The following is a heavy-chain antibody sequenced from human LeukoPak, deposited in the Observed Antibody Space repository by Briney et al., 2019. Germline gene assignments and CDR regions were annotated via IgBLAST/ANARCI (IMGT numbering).Heavy chain of an antibody. J-gene: IGHJ5*02. V-gene: IGHV4-59*01. D-gene: IGHD3-10*01. CDR3: ARATMARGVIIPFDP. CDR2: IYYSGST. CDR1: GGSISSYY. Sequence: SETLSLTCTVSGGSISSYYWSWIRQPPGKGLEWIGYIYYSGSTNYNPSLKSRATISVDTSKNQFSLKLSSVTAADTAVYYCARATMARGVIIPFDPWGQGTLVTVSS.